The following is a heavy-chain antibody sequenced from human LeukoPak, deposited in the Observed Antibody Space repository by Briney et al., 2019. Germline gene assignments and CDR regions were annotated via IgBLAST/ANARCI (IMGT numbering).Heavy chain of an antibody. CDR2: VKSKADDGTT. D-gene: IGHD3-10*01. V-gene: IGHV3-15*01. CDR3: ATEGGSGSYYGDDAFDM. CDR1: GFSFTNTW. Sequence: GGSLRLSCEASGFSFTNTWMSWVRQAPGQGLEWVGRVKSKADDGTTDYAAPVQGRFTISRDDSKNTLSLQMNSLKTEDTAVYYCATEGGSGSYYGDDAFDMWGQGTMVTVSS. J-gene: IGHJ3*02.